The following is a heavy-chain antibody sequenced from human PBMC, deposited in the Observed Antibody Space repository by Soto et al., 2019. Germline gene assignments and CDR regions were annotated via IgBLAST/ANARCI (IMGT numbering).Heavy chain of an antibody. J-gene: IGHJ5*02. CDR2: IFHTGDT. CDR3: ARDTNSLDP. CDR1: NYSINSGFF. V-gene: IGHV4-38-2*02. Sequence: SETLSLTCPVSNYSINSGFFWGWIRQPPGKGLEWIGSIFHTGDTYYNPSLKSRITMSVDTSRNQFSLKLTSLTAADTAVYYCARDTNSLDPWGQGTLVTVSS. D-gene: IGHD3-16*01.